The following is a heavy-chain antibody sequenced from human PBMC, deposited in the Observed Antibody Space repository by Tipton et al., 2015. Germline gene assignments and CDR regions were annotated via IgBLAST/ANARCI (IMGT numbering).Heavy chain of an antibody. D-gene: IGHD2-2*01. CDR1: GFTFSDYY. V-gene: IGHV3-11*06. CDR2: ISSSSSYI. CDR3: ARSYYQLLATERVFGMDV. J-gene: IGHJ6*02. Sequence: GSLRLSCAASGFTFSDYYMSWIRQAPGKGLEWVSSISSSSSYIYYADSVKGRFTISRDNAKNSLYLQLNSLRDEDTALYYCARSYYQLLATERVFGMDVWGQGTTVTVSS.